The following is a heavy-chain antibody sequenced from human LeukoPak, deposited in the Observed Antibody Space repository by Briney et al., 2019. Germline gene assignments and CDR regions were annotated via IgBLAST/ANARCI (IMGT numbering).Heavy chain of an antibody. CDR1: GFTFVNYA. CDR3: VKDERKYSSGWSPSGGWYFDL. D-gene: IGHD6-19*01. Sequence: PGGSLRLSCAASGFTFVNYAMMWVRQTPGKGLEWVSTASGNGGSATYTFYADSVKGRFTISRDNSKNTLFLQMDNLRVDDTAIYYCVKDERKYSSGWSPSGGWYFDLWGRGTQVTVSS. CDR2: ASGNGGSATYT. J-gene: IGHJ2*01. V-gene: IGHV3-23*01.